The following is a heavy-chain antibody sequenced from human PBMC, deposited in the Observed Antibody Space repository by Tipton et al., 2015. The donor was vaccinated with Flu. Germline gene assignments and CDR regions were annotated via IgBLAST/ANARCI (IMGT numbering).Heavy chain of an antibody. V-gene: IGHV1-69*15. CDR2: IIPIFGTA. D-gene: IGHD6-13*01. CDR3: ARGPYSSSWLGIN. CDR1: GGTFSSYA. J-gene: IGHJ4*02. Sequence: QSGPEVKKPGSSVKLSCKASGGTFSSYAISWVRQAPGQGLEWMGRIIPIFGTANYAQKFQGRVTITADESTSTAYMELSSLRSEDTAVYYCARGPYSSSWLGINRGQGTLVTVSS.